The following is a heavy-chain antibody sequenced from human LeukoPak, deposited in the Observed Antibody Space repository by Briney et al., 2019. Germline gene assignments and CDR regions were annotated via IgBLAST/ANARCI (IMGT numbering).Heavy chain of an antibody. J-gene: IGHJ4*02. Sequence: GGSLRLSCTSSGFIFSSHWMNWVRQAPGKGPEWVADIKYDGSEQYYVDSVKGRFSISRDNTKNLLYLQMNSLRVEDTAVYYCARDYGWSFANWGQGTLVTVSS. CDR3: ARDYGWSFAN. V-gene: IGHV3-7*03. CDR2: IKYDGSEQ. CDR1: GFIFSSHW. D-gene: IGHD3-10*01.